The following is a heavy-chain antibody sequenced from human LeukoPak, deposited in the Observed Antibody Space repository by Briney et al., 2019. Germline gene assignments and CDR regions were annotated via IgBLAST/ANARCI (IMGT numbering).Heavy chain of an antibody. V-gene: IGHV4-59*02. D-gene: IGHD2-2*01. CDR2: LSHSGSS. CDR3: SSARYANAWYAFDI. Sequence: SETLSLTCTVSGGSVSSYYWSWIRRPPGRGLEWIAYLSHSGSSDSNPSLTSRVTTLVHTSKNQFSLKLTSFTTAGTAVKYRSSARYANAWYAFDIWGRGTMVTVSS. J-gene: IGHJ3*02. CDR1: GGSVSSYY.